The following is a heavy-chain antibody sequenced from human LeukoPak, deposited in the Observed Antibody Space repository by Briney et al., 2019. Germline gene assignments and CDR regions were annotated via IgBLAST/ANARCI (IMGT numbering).Heavy chain of an antibody. D-gene: IGHD2-2*02. J-gene: IGHJ4*02. Sequence: GASVKVSCKASGYTFTGYYMHWVRQAPGQGLEWVGWINPNSGGTNYAQKFQGRVAMTRDTSISTAYMELSRLRSDDTAVYYCARGGYCSSTSCYSIGIDYWGQGTLVTVSS. CDR3: ARGGYCSSTSCYSIGIDY. CDR1: GYTFTGYY. V-gene: IGHV1-2*02. CDR2: INPNSGGT.